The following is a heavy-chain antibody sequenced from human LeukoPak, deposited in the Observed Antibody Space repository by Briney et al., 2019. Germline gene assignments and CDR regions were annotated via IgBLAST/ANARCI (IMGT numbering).Heavy chain of an antibody. CDR3: ARDTRVPHDAFDI. D-gene: IGHD2-2*01. CDR1: GFTFSSSK. Sequence: GGSLRLSCAASGFTFSSSKMNWVRQAPGKGLEWVSSISSSSSYIYYADSVKGRFTISRDNAKNSLYLQMNSLRAEDTAVYYCARDTRVPHDAFDIWGQGTMVTVSS. V-gene: IGHV3-21*01. CDR2: ISSSSSYI. J-gene: IGHJ3*02.